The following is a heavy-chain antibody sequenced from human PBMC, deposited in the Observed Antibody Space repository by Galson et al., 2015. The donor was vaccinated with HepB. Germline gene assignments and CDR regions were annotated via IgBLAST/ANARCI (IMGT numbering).Heavy chain of an antibody. D-gene: IGHD2-15*01. Sequence: SLRLSCAASGFTFSSYSMNWVRQAPGKGLEWVSSISSSSSYIYYADSVKGRFTISRDNAKNSLYLQMNSLRAEDTAVYYCARYCSGGSCYSGAYYYYGMDVWGQGTTVTVSS. V-gene: IGHV3-21*01. J-gene: IGHJ6*02. CDR1: GFTFSSYS. CDR3: ARYCSGGSCYSGAYYYYGMDV. CDR2: ISSSSSYI.